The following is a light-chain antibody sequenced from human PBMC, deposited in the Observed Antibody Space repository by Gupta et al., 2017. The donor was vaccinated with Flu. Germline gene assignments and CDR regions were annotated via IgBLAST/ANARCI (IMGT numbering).Light chain of an antibody. CDR1: SSDVGGYNY. J-gene: IGLJ3*02. Sequence: SALPQPRSVSDSPGQTVTISCTGTSSDVGGYNYVSWYQQHPGKAPQVMIFDVSKRPAGVPDRFSGSKSGNSASLTISGLKAEEEAYYYCWSYACSDTWMFGGGTKLAV. CDR3: WSYACSDTWM. V-gene: IGLV2-11*01. CDR2: DVS.